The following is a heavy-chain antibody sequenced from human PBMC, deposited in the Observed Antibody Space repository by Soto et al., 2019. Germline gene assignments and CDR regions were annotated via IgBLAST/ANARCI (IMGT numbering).Heavy chain of an antibody. CDR1: GYSIISVSY. V-gene: IGHV4-38-2*01. J-gene: IGHJ5*02. CDR2: IYHGGCT. CDR3: ARVGPWVPYYYDSSPYTFENWFDP. D-gene: IGHD3-22*01. Sequence: LWETLSLTCAASGYSIISVSYWGWLRQPPGKWLEWLGSIYHGGCTHYTPSLNSRVTLSIDMTNNLVSLILNSVTAADTAVYYCARVGPWVPYYYDSSPYTFENWFDPWGQGTLVTVSS.